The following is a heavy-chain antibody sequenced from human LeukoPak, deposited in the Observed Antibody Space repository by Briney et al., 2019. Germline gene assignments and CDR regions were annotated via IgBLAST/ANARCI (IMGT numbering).Heavy chain of an antibody. CDR3: AREAALPHTPDY. CDR2: IWYDGSNK. Sequence: GGSLRLSCAASGFTFSSYGMHWVRQAPGMGLEWVAVIWYDGSNKYYVDSVKGRFTISRDNSKNTLYLQMNSLRAEDTAVYYCAREAALPHTPDYWGQGTLVTVSS. J-gene: IGHJ4*02. D-gene: IGHD6-6*01. CDR1: GFTFSSYG. V-gene: IGHV3-33*01.